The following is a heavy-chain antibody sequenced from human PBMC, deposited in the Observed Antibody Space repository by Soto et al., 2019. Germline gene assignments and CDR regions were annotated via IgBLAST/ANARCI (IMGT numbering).Heavy chain of an antibody. V-gene: IGHV4-59*12. CDR3: ARGRGFWSGYSDY. J-gene: IGHJ4*02. D-gene: IGHD3-3*01. CDR2: IYYSGST. Sequence: SETLSLTCTVSGGSISSYYWSWIRQPPGKGLEWIGYIYYSGSTNYNPSLKSRVTISVDTSKNQFSLKLSSVTAADTAVYYCARGRGFWSGYSDYWGQGTLVTVSS. CDR1: GGSISSYY.